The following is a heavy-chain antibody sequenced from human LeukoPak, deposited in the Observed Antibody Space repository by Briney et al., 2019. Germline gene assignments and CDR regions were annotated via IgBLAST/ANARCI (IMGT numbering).Heavy chain of an antibody. Sequence: GESLKISCKGSGSSFTSYWVGWVRQMPGKGLEWMGIIYPGDSDTRYSPSFQGQVTISADKSISTAYLQWSSLKASDTAMYYCARTVYYDFWSGYYTIGGSLDYWGQGTLVTVSS. D-gene: IGHD3-3*01. J-gene: IGHJ4*02. V-gene: IGHV5-51*01. CDR2: IYPGDSDT. CDR1: GSSFTSYW. CDR3: ARTVYYDFWSGYYTIGGSLDY.